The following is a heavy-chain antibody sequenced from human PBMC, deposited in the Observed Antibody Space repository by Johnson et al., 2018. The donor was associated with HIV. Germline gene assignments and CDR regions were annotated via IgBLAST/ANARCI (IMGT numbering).Heavy chain of an antibody. D-gene: IGHD1-26*01. J-gene: IGHJ3*02. V-gene: IGHV3-20*04. Sequence: VQLVESGGGLVQPGGSLRLSCAASGFTVSSNYMSWVSGLNWNGGRIGYADSVKGRFTISRDNAKNSLYLQMNSLRAEDAAVYYCPRDACEMWALRIAFDIWGQGKMVTVSS. CDR2: LNWNGGRI. CDR3: PRDACEMWALRIAFDI. CDR1: GFTVSSNY.